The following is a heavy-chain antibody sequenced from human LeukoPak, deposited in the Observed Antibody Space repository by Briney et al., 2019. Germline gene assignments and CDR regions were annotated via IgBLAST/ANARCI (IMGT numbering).Heavy chain of an antibody. CDR2: IYYSGST. Sequence: SETLSLTCTVSGGSISSYYWSWIRHPPGKGLEWIGYIYYSGSTNYNPSLKSRVTISVDTSKNQFSLKLSSVTAADTAVYYCARRAYSGYDSPFDNWGQGTLVTVSS. CDR1: GGSISSYY. CDR3: ARRAYSGYDSPFDN. V-gene: IGHV4-59*01. D-gene: IGHD5-12*01. J-gene: IGHJ4*02.